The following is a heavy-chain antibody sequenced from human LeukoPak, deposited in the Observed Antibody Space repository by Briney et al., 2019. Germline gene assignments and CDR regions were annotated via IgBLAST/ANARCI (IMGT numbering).Heavy chain of an antibody. CDR1: GYTFTGYY. Sequence: GASVKVSCMASGYTFTGYYMHWVRQAPGQGLEWMGWINPNSGGTNYAQKFQGRVTMTRDKSISTAYMDLSSLTSDDTAVYYCARVGAMVLWGQGTQVTVSS. CDR3: ARVGAMVL. V-gene: IGHV1-2*02. D-gene: IGHD5-18*01. CDR2: INPNSGGT. J-gene: IGHJ4*02.